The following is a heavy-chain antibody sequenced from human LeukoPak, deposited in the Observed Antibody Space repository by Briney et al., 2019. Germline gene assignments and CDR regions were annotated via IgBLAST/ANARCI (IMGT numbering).Heavy chain of an antibody. D-gene: IGHD6-19*01. J-gene: IGHJ4*02. Sequence: QSGGSLRLSCAASGFTFSSYAMSWVPQAPGKGLEWVSTISGSTISTYYADSVKGRFTISRDNSKNTLYLQLNSLRAEDTAVYYCAKGGYSSGWGEIDYWGQGTLVTVSS. CDR3: AKGGYSSGWGEIDY. V-gene: IGHV3-23*01. CDR1: GFTFSSYA. CDR2: ISGSTIST.